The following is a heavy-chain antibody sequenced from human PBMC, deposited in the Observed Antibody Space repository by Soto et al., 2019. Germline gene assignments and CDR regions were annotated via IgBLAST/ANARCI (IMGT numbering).Heavy chain of an antibody. CDR1: GLTFSNFR. CDR3: ARDTAGLYY. J-gene: IGHJ4*02. CDR2: ISNDGRST. V-gene: IGHV3-74*01. D-gene: IGHD2-21*02. Sequence: EVQLVESGGGIVQPGGSLRLSCAASGLTFSNFRMHWVRQAPGKGLVWVALISNDGRSTNHADSVKGRFTISRDNAKSTLYLQLNSLRAEDTAVYYCARDTAGLYYWGQGTLVTVSS.